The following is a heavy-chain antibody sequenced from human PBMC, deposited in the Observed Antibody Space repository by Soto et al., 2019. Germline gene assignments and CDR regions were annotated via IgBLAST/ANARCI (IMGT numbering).Heavy chain of an antibody. D-gene: IGHD1-26*01. Sequence: QMQLVQSGPEVKKPGTSVKVSCKASGFTFTSSAVQWVRQARGQRLEWIGWIVVGSGNTNYAQKFQERVTITRDMSTSTAYMELSSLRSEDTAVYYCAAAPDSGSYGGVDYWGQGTLVTVSS. CDR1: GFTFTSSA. CDR2: IVVGSGNT. J-gene: IGHJ4*02. CDR3: AAAPDSGSYGGVDY. V-gene: IGHV1-58*01.